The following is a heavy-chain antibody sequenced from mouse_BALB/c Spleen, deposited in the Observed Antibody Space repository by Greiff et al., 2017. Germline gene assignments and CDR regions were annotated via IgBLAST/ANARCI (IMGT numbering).Heavy chain of an antibody. CDR1: GFNIKDTY. CDR2: IDPANGNT. V-gene: IGHV14-3*02. D-gene: IGHD1-1*01. Sequence: VQLQQSGAELVKPGASVKLSCTASGFNIKDTYMHWVKQRPEQGLGWIGRIDPANGNTKYDPKFQGKATITADTSSNTAYLQLSSLTSEDTAVYYCARDYYGSRRFAYWGQGTLVTVSA. CDR3: ARDYYGSRRFAY. J-gene: IGHJ3*01.